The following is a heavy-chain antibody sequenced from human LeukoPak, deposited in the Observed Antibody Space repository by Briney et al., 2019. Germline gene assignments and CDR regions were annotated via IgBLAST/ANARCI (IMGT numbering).Heavy chain of an antibody. CDR3: AISWAGYCSSTSCYGAHSGSSNDLGY. CDR2: INPDSGGT. D-gene: IGHD2-2*01. CDR1: GYTFTGYY. J-gene: IGHJ4*02. V-gene: IGHV1-2*02. Sequence: ASVKVSCKASGYTFTGYYMHWVRQAPGQGLEWMGWINPDSGGTNYAQKFQGRVTMTRDTSISTAYMELSRLRSDDTAVYYCAISWAGYCSSTSCYGAHSGSSNDLGYWGQGTLVTVSS.